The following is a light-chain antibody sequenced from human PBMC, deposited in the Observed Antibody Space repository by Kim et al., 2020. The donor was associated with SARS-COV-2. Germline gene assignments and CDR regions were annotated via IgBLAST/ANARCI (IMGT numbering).Light chain of an antibody. CDR3: QQYATSPWT. Sequence: SPGERATLSCGTSQSISSAYLAWYQQKPGLAPRLLIYATSSRATGVPDRFSGSGSGTDFTLAITRLEPEDFAVYYCQQYATSPWTFGPGTKVDIK. CDR2: ATS. J-gene: IGKJ1*01. CDR1: QSISSAY. V-gene: IGKV3D-20*01.